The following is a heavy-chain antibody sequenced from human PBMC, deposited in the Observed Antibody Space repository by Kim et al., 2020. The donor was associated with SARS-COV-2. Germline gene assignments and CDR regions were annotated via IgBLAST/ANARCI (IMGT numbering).Heavy chain of an antibody. J-gene: IGHJ4*02. CDR2: IYYSGST. CDR3: ARHFASGSLWFGEYYYFDY. CDR1: GGSISSSSYY. D-gene: IGHD3-10*01. Sequence: SETLSLTCTVSGGSISSSSYYWGWIRQPPGKGLEWIGSIYYSGSTYYNPSLKSRVTISVDTSKNQFSLKLSSVTAADTAVYYCARHFASGSLWFGEYYYFDYWGQGTLVTVSS. V-gene: IGHV4-39*01.